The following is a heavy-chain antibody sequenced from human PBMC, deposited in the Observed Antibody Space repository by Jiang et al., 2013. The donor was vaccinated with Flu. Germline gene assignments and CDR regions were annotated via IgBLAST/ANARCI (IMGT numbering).Heavy chain of an antibody. D-gene: IGHD6-19*01. CDR3: ARDPGEASNGWFYFDY. Sequence: WVRQVPGQGLEWMGRINPNSGGTDYAQNFQGRVTMTRDTSISTAYMELTRLTSDDTAVYYCARDPGEASNGWFYFDYWGQGTLVTVSS. J-gene: IGHJ4*02. V-gene: IGHV1-2*06. CDR2: INPNSGGT.